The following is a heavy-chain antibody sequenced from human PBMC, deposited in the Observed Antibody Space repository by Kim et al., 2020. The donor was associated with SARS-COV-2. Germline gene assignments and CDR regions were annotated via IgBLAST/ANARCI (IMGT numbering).Heavy chain of an antibody. CDR1: GVTFSSYG. CDR3: AKGGYSSGWYLDYYYHGMDV. D-gene: IGHD6-19*01. CDR2: ISYDGSNK. Sequence: GGSLRLSCAASGVTFSSYGMHWVRQAPGKGLEWVAVISYDGSNKYYADSVKGRFTISRDNSKNTLYLQMNSLRAEDTAVYYCAKGGYSSGWYLDYYYHGMDVWGQGTTVTVSS. V-gene: IGHV3-30*18. J-gene: IGHJ6*02.